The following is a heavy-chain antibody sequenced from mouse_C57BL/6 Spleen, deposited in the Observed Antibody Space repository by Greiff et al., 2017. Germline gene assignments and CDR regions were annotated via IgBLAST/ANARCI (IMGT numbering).Heavy chain of an antibody. D-gene: IGHD1-1*01. CDR3: ARGDYYYGSRDYFDY. CDR2: ISDGGSYT. J-gene: IGHJ2*01. V-gene: IGHV5-4*01. CDR1: GFTFSSYA. Sequence: DVQLVESGGGLVKPGGSLKLSCAASGFTFSSYAMSWVRQTPEKRLEWVATISDGGSYTYYPDNVKGRFPISRDNAKNNLYLQMSQLKSEDTAMYYCARGDYYYGSRDYFDYWGQGTTLTVSS.